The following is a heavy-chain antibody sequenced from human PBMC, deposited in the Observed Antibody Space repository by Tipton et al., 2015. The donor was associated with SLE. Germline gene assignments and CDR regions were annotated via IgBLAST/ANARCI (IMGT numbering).Heavy chain of an antibody. Sequence: TLSLTCTVSGGSISSYYWSWIRQPPGKGLEWIGYIYTSGSTNYNPPLKSRVTISVDTSKNQFSLKLSSVTAADTAVYYCARPRGYCSGGSCPGYFDYWGQGTLVTVSS. V-gene: IGHV4-4*08. CDR2: IYTSGST. J-gene: IGHJ4*02. D-gene: IGHD2-15*01. CDR1: GGSISSYY. CDR3: ARPRGYCSGGSCPGYFDY.